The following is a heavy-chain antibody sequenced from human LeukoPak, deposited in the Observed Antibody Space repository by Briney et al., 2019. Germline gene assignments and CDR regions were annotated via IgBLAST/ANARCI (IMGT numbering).Heavy chain of an antibody. D-gene: IGHD1-26*01. CDR1: GGSISSSSYY. V-gene: IGHV4-39*07. CDR3: ARVGIIVGAPPSPFDY. J-gene: IGHJ4*02. CDR2: IYYSGST. Sequence: PSETLSLTCTVSGGSISSSSYYWGWIRQPPGKGLEWIGSIYYSGSTYYNPSLKSRVTISVDTSKNQFSLKLSSVTAADTAVYYCARVGIIVGAPPSPFDYWGQGTLVTVSS.